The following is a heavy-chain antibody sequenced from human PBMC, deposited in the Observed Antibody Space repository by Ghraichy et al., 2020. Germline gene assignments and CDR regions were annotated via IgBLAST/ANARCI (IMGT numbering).Heavy chain of an antibody. CDR3: AKDYFKNYYYYAMDV. D-gene: IGHD2/OR15-2a*01. CDR1: KFTFDDYT. J-gene: IGHJ6*02. CDR2: ISWDGGST. V-gene: IGHV3-43*01. Sequence: GGSLRLSCAASKFTFDDYTMHWVRQAPGKGLEWVSLISWDGGSTNYADSVKGRFTISRDNSKNSLYLQMSSLRPEDTALYYCAKDYFKNYYYYAMDVWGQGTTVTVSS.